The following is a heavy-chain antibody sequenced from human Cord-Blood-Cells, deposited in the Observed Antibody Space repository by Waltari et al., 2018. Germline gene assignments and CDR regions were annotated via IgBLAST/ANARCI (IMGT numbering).Heavy chain of an antibody. Sequence: QVQLQQWGAGLLKPSETLSLTCAVYGGSFSGYYWSWIRQPPGKGLEWIGEINQSGSTNYNPSLKSRVTISVDTSKNQFSLKLSSVTAADTAVYYCARARPNSSSWYYYYYYMDVWGKGTTVTVSS. D-gene: IGHD6-13*01. J-gene: IGHJ6*03. CDR1: GGSFSGYY. CDR2: INQSGST. V-gene: IGHV4-34*01. CDR3: ARARPNSSSWYYYYYYMDV.